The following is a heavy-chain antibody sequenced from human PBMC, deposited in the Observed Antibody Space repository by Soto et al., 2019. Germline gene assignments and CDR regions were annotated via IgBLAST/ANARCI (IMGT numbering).Heavy chain of an antibody. CDR1: GYSFTSYE. J-gene: IGHJ4*02. D-gene: IGHD3-3*01. Sequence: PXESLKISWKGSGYSFTSYELIWVRQMPGKGLDWMGSIDPSDSYTNYSPSFQGHVTISADKSISTAYLQWSSLKASDTAMYYCATSTIFGVVMSRENDDWGQGTLVTVSS. V-gene: IGHV5-10-1*01. CDR3: ATSTIFGVVMSRENDD. CDR2: IDPSDSYT.